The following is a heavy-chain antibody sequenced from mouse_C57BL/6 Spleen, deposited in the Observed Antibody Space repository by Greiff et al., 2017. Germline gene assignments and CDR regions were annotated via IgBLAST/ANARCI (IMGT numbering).Heavy chain of an antibody. D-gene: IGHD2-1*01. V-gene: IGHV3-6*01. CDR1: GYSITSGYY. CDR2: IRYDGSN. CDR3: ARFDGNYPYYFDY. Sequence: EVKLEESGPGLVKPSQSLSLTCSVTGYSITSGYYWNWIRQFPGNKLEWMGYIRYDGSNNYNPSLKNRISITRDTSKNQFFLKLNSVTTEDTATDYCARFDGNYPYYFDYWGQGTTLTVSS. J-gene: IGHJ2*01.